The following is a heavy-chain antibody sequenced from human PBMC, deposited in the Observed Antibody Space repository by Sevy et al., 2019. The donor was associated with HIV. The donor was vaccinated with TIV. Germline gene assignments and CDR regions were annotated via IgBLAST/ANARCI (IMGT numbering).Heavy chain of an antibody. CDR2: IHSGGKI. J-gene: IGHJ6*02. CDR1: GFSVSSNY. V-gene: IGHV3-53*01. CDR3: AREDIVLGEDNYYGIDD. Sequence: GGSLRLSCAASGFSVSSNYMSWVRQAPGKGPEWVSVIHSGGKISYADSVQGRFTISRVNSKNTQYLQMNSLRAEDTAVYYCAREDIVLGEDNYYGIDDWGQGTMVTDSS. D-gene: IGHD2-15*01.